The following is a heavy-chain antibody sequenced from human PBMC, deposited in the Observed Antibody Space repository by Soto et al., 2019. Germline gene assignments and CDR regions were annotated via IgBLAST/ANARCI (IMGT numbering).Heavy chain of an antibody. Sequence: ASVKLSCKASGDTFTSYNMHWVRQAPGQGLEWMGMINPSGGSTSYAQKFQGRVTMTRDTSTSTAYMELSSLRSEDTAVYYCARGTVIRSPGLNYWGQGTLVTVSS. J-gene: IGHJ4*02. CDR1: GDTFTSYN. V-gene: IGHV1-46*01. D-gene: IGHD2-8*02. CDR2: INPSGGST. CDR3: ARGTVIRSPGLNY.